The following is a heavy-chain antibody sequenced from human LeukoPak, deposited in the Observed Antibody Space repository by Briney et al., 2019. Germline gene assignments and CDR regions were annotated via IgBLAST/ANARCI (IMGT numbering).Heavy chain of an antibody. D-gene: IGHD1-14*01. CDR1: GFIFSSYA. J-gene: IGHJ4*02. CDR2: ISGSGGST. V-gene: IGHV3-23*01. Sequence: GGSLRLSCAASGFIFSSYAMSWVRQAPGKGLEWVSAISGSGGSTYYADSVKGRFTISRDNAKNTLYLQMDSLRAEDTGVYYCARSNQADDYWGQGTLVTVSS. CDR3: ARSNQADDY.